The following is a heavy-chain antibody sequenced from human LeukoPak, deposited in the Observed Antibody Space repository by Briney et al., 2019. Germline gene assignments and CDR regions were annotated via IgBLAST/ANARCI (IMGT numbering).Heavy chain of an antibody. CDR1: GFDLSDYY. Sequence: GGSLRLSCVVSGFDLSDYYMSWIRQAPGKALEWISYISSSGGNIYFADSVKGRFTMSRDNARGSLYLQMNSLRADDTAIYYCARRRDYFDYWGQGTLVTVSS. CDR3: ARRRDYFDY. J-gene: IGHJ4*02. V-gene: IGHV3-11*01. CDR2: ISSSGGNI.